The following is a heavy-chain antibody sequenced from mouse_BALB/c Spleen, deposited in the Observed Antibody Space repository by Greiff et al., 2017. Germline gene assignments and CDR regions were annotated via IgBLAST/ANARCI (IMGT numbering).Heavy chain of an antibody. J-gene: IGHJ2*01. Sequence: EVQLVESGAELVKPGASVKLSCTASGFNIKDTYMHWVKQRPEQGLEWIGRIDPANGNTKYDPKFQGKATITADTSSNTAYLQLSSLTSEDTAVYYCARQLGAPFDYWGQGTTLTVSS. CDR1: GFNIKDTY. V-gene: IGHV14-3*02. CDR2: IDPANGNT. CDR3: ARQLGAPFDY. D-gene: IGHD3-1*01.